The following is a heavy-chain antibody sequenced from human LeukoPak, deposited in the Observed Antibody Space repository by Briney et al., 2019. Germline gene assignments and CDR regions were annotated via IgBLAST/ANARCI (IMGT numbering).Heavy chain of an antibody. Sequence: SVKVSCKASGGTFSSYAISWVRQAPGQGLEWMGRIIPILGIANYAQKFQGRVTITADKSTSTAHMELSSLRSEDTAVYYCAAWNVDYYYGMDVWGQGTTVTVSS. D-gene: IGHD1-1*01. V-gene: IGHV1-69*04. CDR3: AAWNVDYYYGMDV. CDR1: GGTFSSYA. J-gene: IGHJ6*02. CDR2: IIPILGIA.